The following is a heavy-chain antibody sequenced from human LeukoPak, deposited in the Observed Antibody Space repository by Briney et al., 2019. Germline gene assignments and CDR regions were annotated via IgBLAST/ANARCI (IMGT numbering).Heavy chain of an antibody. CDR1: GFSFGTYA. V-gene: IGHV3-23*01. CDR2: IVGGGGTT. Sequence: PGGSLRLSCAASGFSFGTYAMNWVRQAPGKGLEWVSIIVGGGGTTYYADSVKGRFTISRDNSENTLYLQMNSLRAEDTAIYYCAKDSWARNDMDVWGQGTTVTVSS. J-gene: IGHJ6*02. D-gene: IGHD1-14*01. CDR3: AKDSWARNDMDV.